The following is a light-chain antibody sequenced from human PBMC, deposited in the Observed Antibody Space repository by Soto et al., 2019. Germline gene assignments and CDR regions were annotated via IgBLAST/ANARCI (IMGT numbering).Light chain of an antibody. CDR3: SSFTSGSPGV. J-gene: IGLJ3*02. CDR1: SSDVGGYSY. CDR2: EVT. V-gene: IGLV2-14*01. Sequence: QSALTQPASVSGSPGQSITISCTGTSSDVGGYSYVSWYQQHPGKAPKLMIFEVTNRPSGVSNRFSGSKSGSTASLTISGLQTEDEADYYCSSFTSGSPGVFGGGTQLTVL.